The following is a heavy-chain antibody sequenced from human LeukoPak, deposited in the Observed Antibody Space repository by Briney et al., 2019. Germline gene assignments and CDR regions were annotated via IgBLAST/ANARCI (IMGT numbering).Heavy chain of an antibody. CDR2: IYHGGST. Sequence: SETLSLTCTVSGGSISNNNWWSWVRQPPGMGLEWVGEIYHGGSTNYNPSLKSRVTMSVDRSKNQFSLKLSSVTAADTAVYYCARGEERGSGTVHFDYWGQGTLVTVSS. CDR3: ARGEERGSGTVHFDY. D-gene: IGHD3-10*01. V-gene: IGHV4-4*02. CDR1: GGSISNNNW. J-gene: IGHJ4*02.